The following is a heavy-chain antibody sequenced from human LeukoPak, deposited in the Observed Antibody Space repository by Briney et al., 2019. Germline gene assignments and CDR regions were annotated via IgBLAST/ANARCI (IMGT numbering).Heavy chain of an antibody. J-gene: IGHJ4*02. D-gene: IGHD3-22*01. Sequence: GASVKVSCKASGYTFTSYGISWVRQAPGQGLEWMGWISAYNGNTNYAQKLQGRVTMTTDTSTSTAYMELRSLRSDDTAVYYCARDLGDDYYDSSGTPFDYWGQGTLVTVSS. CDR1: GYTFTSYG. CDR3: ARDLGDDYYDSSGTPFDY. V-gene: IGHV1-18*01. CDR2: ISAYNGNT.